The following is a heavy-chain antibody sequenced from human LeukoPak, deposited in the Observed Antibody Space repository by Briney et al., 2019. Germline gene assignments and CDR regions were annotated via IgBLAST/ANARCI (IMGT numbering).Heavy chain of an antibody. V-gene: IGHV3-30*04. CDR3: ARWGLTRDTAMVTPFFDY. D-gene: IGHD5-18*01. J-gene: IGHJ4*02. CDR1: GFTLSSYA. CDR2: ISYDGCNK. Sequence: PGGSLRLSCAASGFTLSSYAMHWVRQAPGKGLEWVAVISYDGCNKYYADSVKGGFTISRDNSKNTLYLQMNSLRAEDTAVYYCARWGLTRDTAMVTPFFDYWGQGTLVTVSS.